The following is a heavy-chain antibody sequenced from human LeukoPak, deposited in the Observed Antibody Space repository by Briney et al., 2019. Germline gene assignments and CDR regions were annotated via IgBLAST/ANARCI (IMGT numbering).Heavy chain of an antibody. CDR1: GFTFSSYA. D-gene: IGHD1-26*01. CDR2: IKQDGSEK. CDR3: ARDKVVGATKFDY. V-gene: IGHV3-7*01. Sequence: GGSLRLSCAASGFTFSSYAMSWVRQAPGKGLEWVANIKQDGSEKYYVDSVKGRFTISRDNAENSLYLQMNSLRAEDTAVYYCARDKVVGATKFDYWGQGTLVTVSS. J-gene: IGHJ4*02.